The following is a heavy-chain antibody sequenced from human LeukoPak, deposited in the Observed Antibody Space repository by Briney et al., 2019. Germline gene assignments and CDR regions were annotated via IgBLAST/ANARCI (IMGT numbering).Heavy chain of an antibody. CDR2: INHSGST. CDR1: GGSFSGYY. J-gene: IGHJ5*02. V-gene: IGHV4-34*01. Sequence: SETLSLTCAVYGGSFSGYYWSWIRQPPGKGLEWIGEINHSGSTNYNPSLKSRVTISVDTFKNQFSLKLSSVTAADTAVYYCARRYYYDSSSNWFDPWGQGTLVTVSS. D-gene: IGHD3-22*01. CDR3: ARRYYYDSSSNWFDP.